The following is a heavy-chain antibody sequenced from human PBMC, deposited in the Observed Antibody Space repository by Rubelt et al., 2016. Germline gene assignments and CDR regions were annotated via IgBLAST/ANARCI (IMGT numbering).Heavy chain of an antibody. CDR2: INHSGST. D-gene: IGHD5-24*01. CDR3: AREGATIIGNQQGGWIDY. Sequence: QVQLQQWGAGLLKPSETLSLTCAVYGGSFSGYYWSWIRQPPGKGLEWIGEINHSGSTNYNPSLKICVTISVDTSKNQFSLKLSSVTAADTAVYYCAREGATIIGNQQGGWIDYWGQGTLVTVSS. J-gene: IGHJ4*02. V-gene: IGHV4-34*01. CDR1: GGSFSGYY.